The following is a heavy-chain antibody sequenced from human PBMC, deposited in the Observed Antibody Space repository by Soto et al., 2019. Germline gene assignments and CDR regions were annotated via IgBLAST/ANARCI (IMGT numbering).Heavy chain of an antibody. CDR1: GGSISSYY. J-gene: IGHJ4*02. CDR2: IYTSGST. D-gene: IGHD3-10*01. Sequence: ASETLSLTCTVSGGSISSYYWSWILQPAGKGLEWTGRIYTSGSTNYNPSLKSRVTMSVDTSKNQFSLKLSSVTAADTAVYYCASGDGYFDYWGQGTLVTVSS. V-gene: IGHV4-4*07. CDR3: ASGDGYFDY.